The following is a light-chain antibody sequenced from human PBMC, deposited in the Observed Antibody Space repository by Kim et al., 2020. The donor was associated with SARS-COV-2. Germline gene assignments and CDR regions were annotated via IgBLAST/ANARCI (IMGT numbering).Light chain of an antibody. CDR2: DVS. CDR1: SSDVVGDNY. V-gene: IGLV2-14*01. CDR3: SSYTSSSRV. Sequence: QSALTQPASVSGSPGQSITISCTGTSSDVVGDNYVSWYQQHPGKAPILMIYDVSKRPSGVSNRFSGSKSGNTASLTISGLQAEDEADYYCSSYTSSSRVFGGGTQLTVL. J-gene: IGLJ7*01.